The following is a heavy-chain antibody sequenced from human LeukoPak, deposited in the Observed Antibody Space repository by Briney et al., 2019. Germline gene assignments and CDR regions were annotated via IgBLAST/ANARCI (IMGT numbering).Heavy chain of an antibody. CDR1: GYSISSTYY. CDR2: VFHSGNT. Sequence: SETLSLTCTVYGYSISSTYYWGWIRQPPGKGLEWVGSVFHSGNTYYNPSLKSRLTISVDTSKNHFSLKLTSVTAADTAVYYCARAVRWFGELSQIDYWGQGTLVTVSS. V-gene: IGHV4-38-2*02. J-gene: IGHJ4*02. D-gene: IGHD3-10*01. CDR3: ARAVRWFGELSQIDY.